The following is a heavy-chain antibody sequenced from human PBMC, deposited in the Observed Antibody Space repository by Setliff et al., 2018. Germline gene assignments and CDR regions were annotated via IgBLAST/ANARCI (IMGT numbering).Heavy chain of an antibody. Sequence: ASVKVSCKASGYSLSNYVMNWVRQAPGQGLEWMCWINTKNGDPTYAQGYTGRFAFSLDTSDSATYLDISNLKAEDTATYYCARADHLVTTTFDYWGQGTLVTVSS. V-gene: IGHV7-4-1*02. D-gene: IGHD4-17*01. CDR2: INTKNGDP. CDR1: GYSLSNYV. CDR3: ARADHLVTTTFDY. J-gene: IGHJ4*01.